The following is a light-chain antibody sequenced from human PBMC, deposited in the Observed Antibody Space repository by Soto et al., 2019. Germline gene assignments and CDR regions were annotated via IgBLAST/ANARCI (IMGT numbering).Light chain of an antibody. J-gene: IGKJ1*01. CDR1: QTINNN. Sequence: RPTLSCRASQTINNNVAWYQLKDGQVPRLVIYGASTRATGVPARFSGSGSGTEFTLTISSLPPDDCALDYPPESNSYSHTFGHGTKVDIK. V-gene: IGKV3-15*01. CDR2: GAS. CDR3: PESNSYSHT.